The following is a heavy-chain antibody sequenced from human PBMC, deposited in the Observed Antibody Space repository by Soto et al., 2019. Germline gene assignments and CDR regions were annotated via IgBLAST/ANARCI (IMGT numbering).Heavy chain of an antibody. D-gene: IGHD2-2*01. CDR3: AGHGGADIVVVPAGLHPAGNYYGMDV. Sequence: PGESLKISCKGSGYNFTSYWIGWVRQMPGKGLECMGIIYPGDSDTRYSPSFQGQVTISADKSISTAYLQWSSLKASDTAMYYCAGHGGADIVVVPAGLHPAGNYYGMDVWGQGTTVTVSS. CDR1: GYNFTSYW. CDR2: IYPGDSDT. V-gene: IGHV5-51*01. J-gene: IGHJ6*02.